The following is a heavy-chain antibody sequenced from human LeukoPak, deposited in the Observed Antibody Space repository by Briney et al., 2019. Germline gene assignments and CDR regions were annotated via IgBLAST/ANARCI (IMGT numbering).Heavy chain of an antibody. CDR1: GFTVSNNY. Sequence: GGSLRLSCAASGFTVSNNYMNWVRQAPGKGLEWVSVIYSGGSTYYADSVKGRFTISRDNSNNTLYLQMHSLRAQDTAVYYCTRDVRANEAFDIWGQGTMVTVSS. CDR3: TRDVRANEAFDI. J-gene: IGHJ3*02. CDR2: IYSGGST. D-gene: IGHD2-8*01. V-gene: IGHV3-53*01.